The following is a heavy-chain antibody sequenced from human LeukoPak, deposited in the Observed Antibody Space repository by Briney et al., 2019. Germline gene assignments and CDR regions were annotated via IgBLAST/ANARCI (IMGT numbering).Heavy chain of an antibody. V-gene: IGHV4-59*01. Sequence: SETLSLTCTVSGDSISSYYWSWIRQPPGKGLEWIGYIYYTGITKYNPPLKSRVTMSVDTSKNQFSLKLTSVTAADTAVYYCARYCSTSGTKAFGIWGQGTMVTVSS. J-gene: IGHJ3*02. CDR3: ARYCSTSGTKAFGI. D-gene: IGHD3-10*01. CDR1: GDSISSYY. CDR2: IYYTGIT.